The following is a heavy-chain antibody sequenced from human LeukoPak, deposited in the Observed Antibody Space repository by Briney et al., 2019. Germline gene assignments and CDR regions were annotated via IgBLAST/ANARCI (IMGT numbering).Heavy chain of an antibody. CDR3: ASWAGNTQSDSWSGPFDY. Sequence: GRSLRLSCAASGFTFDDYAMHWVRQAPGKGLEWVSGISWNSGSIGYADSAKGRFTISRDNAKNSLYLQMSSLRVEDTAVYYCASWAGNTQSDSWSGPFDYWGQGTLVTVSS. V-gene: IGHV3-9*01. CDR1: GFTFDDYA. J-gene: IGHJ4*02. D-gene: IGHD3-3*01. CDR2: ISWNSGSI.